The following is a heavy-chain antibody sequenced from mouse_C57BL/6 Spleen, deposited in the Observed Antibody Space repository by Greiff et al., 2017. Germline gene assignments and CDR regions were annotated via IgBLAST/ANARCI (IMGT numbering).Heavy chain of an antibody. CDR3: ARREKNYGRDYFDD. Sequence: VQLQQSGPELVKPGASVKISCKASGYSFTGYYMNWVKQSPEKSLEWIGEINPSTGGTTYNQKFKAKATLTVDKSSSTAYMQLKSLTSEDSAVYYCARREKNYGRDYFDDWGQGTTLTVSS. CDR1: GYSFTGYY. CDR2: INPSTGGT. J-gene: IGHJ2*01. V-gene: IGHV1-42*01. D-gene: IGHD1-1*01.